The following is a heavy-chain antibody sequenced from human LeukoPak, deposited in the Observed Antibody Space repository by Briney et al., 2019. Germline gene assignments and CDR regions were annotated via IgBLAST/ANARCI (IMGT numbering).Heavy chain of an antibody. CDR1: GYTFTGYY. D-gene: IGHD3-10*01. CDR3: ARDGFFGSGIVGAFDI. CDR2: INPNSGGT. Sequence: ASVKVSCKASGYTFTGYYMHWVRQAPGQGLEWMGRINPNSGGTNYAQKFQGWVTMTRDTSISTAYMELSRLRSDDTAVYYCARDGFFGSGIVGAFDIWGQGTMVTVSS. J-gene: IGHJ3*02. V-gene: IGHV1-2*04.